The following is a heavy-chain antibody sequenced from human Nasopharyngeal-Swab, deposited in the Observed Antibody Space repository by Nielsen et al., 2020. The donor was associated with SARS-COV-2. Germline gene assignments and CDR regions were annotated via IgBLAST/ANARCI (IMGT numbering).Heavy chain of an antibody. V-gene: IGHV3-30-3*01. CDR1: GFTFSSYA. J-gene: IGHJ3*02. D-gene: IGHD2-2*02. CDR3: ARDGDIVVVPAAIIWEGAFDI. CDR2: ISYDGSNK. Sequence: GESLKISCAASGFTFSSYAMHLVRQAPGKGLEWVAVISYDGSNKYYADSVKGRFTISRDNSKNTLYLQMNSLRAEDTAVYYCARDGDIVVVPAAIIWEGAFDIWGQGTMVTVSS.